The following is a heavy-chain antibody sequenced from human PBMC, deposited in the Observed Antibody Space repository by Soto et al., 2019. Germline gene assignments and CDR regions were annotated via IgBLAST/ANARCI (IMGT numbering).Heavy chain of an antibody. Sequence: EVQLLESGGGLVQPGGSLRLSCAGSGFTFSSYAMSWVRQAPGKGLEWVSAISGSGTGTYYADSVTGRFTISRDNSKNTLFLQMNSLRAEDTAVYYCATQLRLQYLDYWGQGTLVTVSS. D-gene: IGHD5-12*01. V-gene: IGHV3-23*01. CDR3: ATQLRLQYLDY. CDR1: GFTFSSYA. J-gene: IGHJ4*02. CDR2: ISGSGTGT.